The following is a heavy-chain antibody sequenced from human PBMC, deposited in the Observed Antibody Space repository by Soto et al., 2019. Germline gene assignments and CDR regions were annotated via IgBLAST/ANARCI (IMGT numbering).Heavy chain of an antibody. J-gene: IGHJ4*02. CDR1: GASIDRFY. V-gene: IGHV4-4*07. D-gene: IGHD1-7*01. CDR3: ARDWELPRSDS. CDR2: IYSSGLT. Sequence: PSETLSLTCYVSGASIDRFYWSWVRQPAGKGLEWIGHIYSSGLTNYNPSLRSRVTMSVDSSKSQFSLKLTSVTAADTAVYYCARDWELPRSDSWGPGTLVTVSS.